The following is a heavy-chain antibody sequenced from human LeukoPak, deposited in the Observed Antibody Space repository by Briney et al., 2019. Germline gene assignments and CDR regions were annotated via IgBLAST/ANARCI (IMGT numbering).Heavy chain of an antibody. J-gene: IGHJ4*02. Sequence: SQTLSLTCTVSGGSISSGGYYWSWIRQHPGKGLEWIGYIYYSGSTYYNPSLKSRVTISVDTSKNQFSLKLSSVTAADTAVYYRARENYYGSGSYYNRQYYFDYWGQGTLVTVSS. D-gene: IGHD3-10*01. CDR3: ARENYYGSGSYYNRQYYFDY. CDR1: GGSISSGGYY. V-gene: IGHV4-31*03. CDR2: IYYSGST.